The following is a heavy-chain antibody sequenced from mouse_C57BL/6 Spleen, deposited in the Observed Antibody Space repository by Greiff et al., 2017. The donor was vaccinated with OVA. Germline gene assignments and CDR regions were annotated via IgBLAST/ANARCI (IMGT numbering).Heavy chain of an antibody. CDR3: TSPMVTTRGD. V-gene: IGHV14-1*01. CDR2: IDPEDGDT. D-gene: IGHD2-2*01. J-gene: IGHJ2*01. CDR1: GFNIKDYY. Sequence: EVKLQQSGAELVRPGASVKLSCTASGFNIKDYYMHWVKQRPEQGLEWIGRIDPEDGDTEYAPKFQGKATMTADTSSNTAYLQLSSLTSEDTAVYYCTSPMVTTRGDWGQGTTLTVSS.